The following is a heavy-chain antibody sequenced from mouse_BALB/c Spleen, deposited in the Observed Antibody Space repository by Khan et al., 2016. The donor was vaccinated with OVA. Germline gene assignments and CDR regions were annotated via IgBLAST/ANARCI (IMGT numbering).Heavy chain of an antibody. Sequence: EVQLQESGPGLVKPSQSLSLTCTVTGYSITSDYAWNWIRQFPGNKLEWMGYISYSGNTKYNPSLKSRISITRDTSKNQFFLQLNSVTTEDTATYYCARSYGGDCDYWGQGTTLTVSS. D-gene: IGHD1-1*02. CDR3: ARSYGGDCDY. V-gene: IGHV3-2*02. J-gene: IGHJ2*01. CDR1: GYSITSDYA. CDR2: ISYSGNT.